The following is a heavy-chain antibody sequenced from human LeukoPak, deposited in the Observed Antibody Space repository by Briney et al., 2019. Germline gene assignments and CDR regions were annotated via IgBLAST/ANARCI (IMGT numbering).Heavy chain of an antibody. CDR3: ARALRRYDAFHI. CDR2: IYYSGST. Sequence: SETLSLTCTVSGGSISSSSYYWGWIRQPPGKGLEWIGSIYYSGSTYYNPSLKSRVTISVDTSKNQFSLKLSSVTAADTAVYYCARALRRYDAFHIWGQGTMVTVSS. D-gene: IGHD1-1*01. CDR1: GGSISSSSYY. J-gene: IGHJ3*02. V-gene: IGHV4-39*01.